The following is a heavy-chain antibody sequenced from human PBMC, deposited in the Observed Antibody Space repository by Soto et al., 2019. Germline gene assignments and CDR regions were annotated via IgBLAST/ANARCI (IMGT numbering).Heavy chain of an antibody. J-gene: IGHJ4*02. CDR3: ASLSRRSSSSGYFDY. CDR2: IIPIFGTA. V-gene: IGHV1-69*13. Sequence: SVKVSCKASGGTFSSYAISWVRQAPGQGLEWMGGIIPIFGTANYAQKFQGRVTITADESTSTAYMELSSLRSEDTAVYYCASLSRRSSSSGYFDYWGQGPLVTVSS. CDR1: GGTFSSYA. D-gene: IGHD6-6*01.